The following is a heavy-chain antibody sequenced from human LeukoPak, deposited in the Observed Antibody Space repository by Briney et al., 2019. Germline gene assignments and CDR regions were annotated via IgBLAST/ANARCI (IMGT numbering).Heavy chain of an antibody. CDR3: ARVEAANFFYY. V-gene: IGHV4-34*01. CDR2: INHSGST. Sequence: SETLSLTCAVYGGSFSGYYWSWIRQPPGKGLEWIGEINHSGSTNYNPSLKSRVTISVDTSKNQFSLKLSSVTAADTAVYYCARVEAANFFYYLGQGTLVTVSS. D-gene: IGHD2-15*01. CDR1: GGSFSGYY. J-gene: IGHJ4*02.